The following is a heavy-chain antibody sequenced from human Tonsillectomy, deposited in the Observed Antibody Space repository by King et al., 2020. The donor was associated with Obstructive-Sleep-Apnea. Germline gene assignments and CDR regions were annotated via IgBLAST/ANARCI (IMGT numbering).Heavy chain of an antibody. V-gene: IGHV1-46*01. D-gene: IGHD2-21*01. CDR1: GYTFTSYY. J-gene: IGHJ4*02. Sequence: QLVQSGAEVKKPGASVKVSCKASGYTFTSYYIHWVRQAPGQGLEWMGIINPSGGSTSYAQKFQGRVTMTRDTSTITVYMELSSLRSEATAVYYCARDARGDDRGGIWYFDYWGQGTLVTVSS. CDR2: INPSGGST. CDR3: ARDARGDDRGGIWYFDY.